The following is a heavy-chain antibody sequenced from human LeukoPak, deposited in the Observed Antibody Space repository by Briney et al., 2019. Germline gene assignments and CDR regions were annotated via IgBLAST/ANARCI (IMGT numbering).Heavy chain of an antibody. J-gene: IGHJ6*03. CDR3: ARGRYSSSWYGYYYYMDV. CDR1: GGSFSGYY. V-gene: IGHV4-34*01. D-gene: IGHD6-13*01. CDR2: INHSGST. Sequence: SETLSLTCDVYGGSFSGYYWSWIRQPPGKGLEWIGEINHSGSTNYNPSLKSRVTISVDTSKNQFSLKLSSVTAADTAVYYCARGRYSSSWYGYYYYMDVWGKGTTVTVSS.